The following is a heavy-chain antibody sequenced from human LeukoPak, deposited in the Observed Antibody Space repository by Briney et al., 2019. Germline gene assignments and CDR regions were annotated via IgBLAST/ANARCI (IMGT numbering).Heavy chain of an antibody. CDR2: IFYREGFSYGGTT. D-gene: IGHD1/OR15-1a*01. Sequence: PSETLSLTCTVSGVSISGYYWIWIRQPPGRSLEYIGSIFYREGFSYGGTTFYNPSLQSRVTISVDTSKNAFSLRLTSVTAADTAVYYCARQISGNKSYWGQGTLVTVSS. CDR3: ARQISGNKSY. V-gene: IGHV4-59*05. J-gene: IGHJ4*02. CDR1: GVSISGYY.